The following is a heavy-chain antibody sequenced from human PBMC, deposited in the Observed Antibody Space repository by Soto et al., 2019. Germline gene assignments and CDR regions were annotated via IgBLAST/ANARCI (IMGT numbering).Heavy chain of an antibody. V-gene: IGHV3-23*01. CDR1: GFALSIHP. CDR2: ISDSGGLT. Sequence: PGGSLGLSCAASGFALSIHPIGGGRQAPERGLEWVSGISDSGGLTYNADSVKGRFTISRDNSKNTLYLQMNSLRAEDTALYYCTRRAFGSSRSFDIWGQGTMVTVSS. CDR3: TRRAFGSSRSFDI. J-gene: IGHJ3*02. D-gene: IGHD6-6*01.